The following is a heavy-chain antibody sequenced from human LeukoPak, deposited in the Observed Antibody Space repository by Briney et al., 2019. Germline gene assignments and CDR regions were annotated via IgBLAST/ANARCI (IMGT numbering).Heavy chain of an antibody. Sequence: SETLSLTCTVSGGSISSYYWSWIRQPPGKGLEWIGYIYYSGSTNYNPSLKSRVTISVDTSKNQFSLKLSSVTAADTAVYYCARIYCSSTSCSGVDYWGQGTLVTVSS. J-gene: IGHJ4*02. CDR1: GGSISSYY. CDR2: IYYSGST. V-gene: IGHV4-59*08. D-gene: IGHD2-2*01. CDR3: ARIYCSSTSCSGVDY.